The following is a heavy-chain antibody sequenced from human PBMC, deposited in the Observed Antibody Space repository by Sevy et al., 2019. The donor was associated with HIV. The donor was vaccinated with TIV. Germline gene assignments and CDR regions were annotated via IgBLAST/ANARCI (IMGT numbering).Heavy chain of an antibody. V-gene: IGHV4-59*01. J-gene: IGHJ3*01. D-gene: IGHD4-4*01. Sequence: SETLSLTCTVSGGSISSYYWSWIRQPPGKGLEWIGYFYYSGDTDYNSSLKNRVTISVDKSKNQLSLRLSSVTAAGTAVYYCARERYDSNWYGLESGNDALDVWGQGTLVTVSS. CDR3: ARERYDSNWYGLESGNDALDV. CDR1: GGSISSYY. CDR2: FYYSGDT.